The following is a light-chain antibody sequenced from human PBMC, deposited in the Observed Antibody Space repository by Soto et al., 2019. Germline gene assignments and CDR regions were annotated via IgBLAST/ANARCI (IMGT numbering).Light chain of an antibody. Sequence: QSVLTQPPSVSGAPGQRVTISCTGSSSNIGGGYDVHWYQQLPGTAPKLLIYGNSNRPSGVPDRFSGSKSGTSASLPITGLQAEDEADYYCQSYDSSLSGLVFGTGTKLTVL. J-gene: IGLJ1*01. CDR2: GNS. CDR3: QSYDSSLSGLV. CDR1: SSNIGGGYD. V-gene: IGLV1-40*01.